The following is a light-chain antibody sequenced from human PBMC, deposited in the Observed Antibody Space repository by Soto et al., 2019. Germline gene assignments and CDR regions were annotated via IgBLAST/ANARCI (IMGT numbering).Light chain of an antibody. CDR2: GAS. CDR3: QQYTNWPPLT. CDR1: QSVSSN. V-gene: IGKV3-15*01. Sequence: EIVMTQSPATLSVSPGERATLSCRASQSVSSNFAWYQQKPGQAPRLLIYGASTRATGIPARFSGSGSGTEFTLTIISQQSEDVAGFYCQQYTNWPPLTFGGGTKVEIK. J-gene: IGKJ4*01.